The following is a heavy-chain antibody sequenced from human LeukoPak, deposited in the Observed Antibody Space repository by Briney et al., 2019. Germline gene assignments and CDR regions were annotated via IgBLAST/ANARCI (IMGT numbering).Heavy chain of an antibody. Sequence: SETLSLTCTVSGGSISSGGYYWSWIRQHPGKGLEWIGYIYYSGSTYYNPSLKSRVTISVDTSKNQFSLKLSSVTAADTAVYYCASPPTSVIEYFQHWGQGTLVTVSS. J-gene: IGHJ1*01. D-gene: IGHD2-21*01. CDR2: IYYSGST. CDR1: GGSISSGGYY. CDR3: ASPPTSVIEYFQH. V-gene: IGHV4-31*03.